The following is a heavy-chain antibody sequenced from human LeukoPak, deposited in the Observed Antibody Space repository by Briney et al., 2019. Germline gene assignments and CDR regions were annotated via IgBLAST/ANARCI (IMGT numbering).Heavy chain of an antibody. Sequence: SETLSSTVPVSGCSICSYHWGWVRQPPGKGRGWNGYILTSGTNNSNPPLKSRHTLSGDTTKNHFTLRLSSVTAADTAVYFCARLRVSGSYLCYFDYWGQGTLVTVSS. V-gene: IGHV4-4*09. CDR3: ARLRVSGSYLCYFDY. CDR1: GCSICSYH. D-gene: IGHD1-26*01. CDR2: ILTSGTN. J-gene: IGHJ4*02.